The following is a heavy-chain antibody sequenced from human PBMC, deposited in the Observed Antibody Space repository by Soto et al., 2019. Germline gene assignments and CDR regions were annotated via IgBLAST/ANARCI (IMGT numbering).Heavy chain of an antibody. Sequence: EVQMLESGGGLVQPGGSLRLSCAASGFTFSSYSLTWVRQAPGKGLEWVSSITGSGDYKRYTDSVKGRFTITRDNAKNTLLLQMKSRRADDTAIYYCGKDPNGDYFGAFEFWGQGTMVSVSS. V-gene: IGHV3-23*01. CDR1: GFTFSSYS. D-gene: IGHD4-17*01. CDR3: GKDPNGDYFGAFEF. CDR2: ITGSGDYK. J-gene: IGHJ3*01.